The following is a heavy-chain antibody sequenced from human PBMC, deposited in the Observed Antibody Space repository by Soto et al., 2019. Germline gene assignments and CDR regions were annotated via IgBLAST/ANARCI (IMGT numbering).Heavy chain of an antibody. D-gene: IGHD6-13*01. J-gene: IGHJ4*02. V-gene: IGHV3-21*01. CDR3: ARDLAAGGNNNY. CDR2: ISSSSTYI. CDR1: GFTFSSYS. Sequence: GGSLRLSWAASGFTFSSYSLNWVRQAPGKGLEWVSSISSSSTYIYYADSVKGRFTISRDNAKNSLYLQMNSLRAEDTAVYYCARDLAAGGNNNYWGQGTLVTVSS.